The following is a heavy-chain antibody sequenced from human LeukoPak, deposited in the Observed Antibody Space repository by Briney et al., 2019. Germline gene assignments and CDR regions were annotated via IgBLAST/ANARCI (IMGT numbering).Heavy chain of an antibody. CDR3: AKTGGRGDPFDY. Sequence: GSLRLSCAASGFTFSTYAMSWVRQAPGKGLEWLSAISASGGGTYYADSVKGRFTISRDNAENSLYLEMNSLRVEDTAVYYCAKTGGRGDPFDYWGQGTLVTVSS. J-gene: IGHJ4*02. D-gene: IGHD2-21*02. CDR2: ISASGGGT. CDR1: GFTFSTYA. V-gene: IGHV3-23*01.